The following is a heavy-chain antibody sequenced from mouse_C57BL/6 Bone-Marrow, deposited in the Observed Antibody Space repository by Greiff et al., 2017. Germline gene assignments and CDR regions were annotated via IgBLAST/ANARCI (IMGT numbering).Heavy chain of an antibody. CDR3: ARDRGYDYDGYYFDY. D-gene: IGHD2-4*01. CDR1: GFTFSSYA. V-gene: IGHV5-4*01. CDR2: ISDGGSYT. Sequence: EVKLEESGGGLVKPGGSLKLSCAASGFTFSSYAMSWVRQTPEKRLEWVATISDGGSYTYYPDNVKGRFTISRDNAKNNLYLQMSHLKSEDTAMYYCARDRGYDYDGYYFDYWGQGTTLTVSS. J-gene: IGHJ2*01.